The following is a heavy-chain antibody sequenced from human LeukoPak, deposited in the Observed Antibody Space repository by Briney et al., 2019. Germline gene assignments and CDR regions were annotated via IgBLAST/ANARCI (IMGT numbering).Heavy chain of an antibody. CDR1: GGSISSYY. Sequence: SETLSLTCTVSGGSISSYYWSWIRQPPGKGLEWIGYIYYSGSTNYNPSLKSRVTISVDTSKNQFSLKLSSVTAADTAVYYCARVDWHSSSWCAWFDPWGQGTLVTVSS. CDR2: IYYSGST. V-gene: IGHV4-59*01. D-gene: IGHD6-13*01. J-gene: IGHJ5*02. CDR3: ARVDWHSSSWCAWFDP.